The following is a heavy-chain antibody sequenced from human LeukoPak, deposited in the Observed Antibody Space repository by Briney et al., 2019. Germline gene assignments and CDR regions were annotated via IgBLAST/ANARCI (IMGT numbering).Heavy chain of an antibody. V-gene: IGHV4-59*08. CDR1: GSSISSYY. CDR3: ARHYYSSRSYYSRSYYYGMDV. CDR2: ISYSGST. D-gene: IGHD3-10*01. J-gene: IGHJ6*02. Sequence: RSSETLSLTCTVSGSSISSYYWTWIRQPPGKGLEWIGYISYSGSTNYNPSLKSRVTISVDMSKNQFSLKLSSVTAADTAVYYCARHYYSSRSYYSRSYYYGMDVWGQGTSVTVSS.